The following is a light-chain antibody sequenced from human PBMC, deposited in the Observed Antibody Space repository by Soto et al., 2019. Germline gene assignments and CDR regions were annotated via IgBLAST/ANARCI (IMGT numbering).Light chain of an antibody. V-gene: IGKV3-11*01. Sequence: EIVLTQSPATLSLSPGERATLSCRASQSVSSYLAWYQQKPGQAPRLLIYDASNRATGIPARFSGSGSGTDFTLTISSLEPEDFAVYYCQQRSNWHPDLTVGGGTKVDIK. CDR3: QQRSNWHPDLT. CDR1: QSVSSY. J-gene: IGKJ4*01. CDR2: DAS.